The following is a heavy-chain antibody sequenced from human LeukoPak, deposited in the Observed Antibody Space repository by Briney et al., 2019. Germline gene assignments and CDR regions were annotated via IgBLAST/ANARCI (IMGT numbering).Heavy chain of an antibody. D-gene: IGHD5-12*01. V-gene: IGHV4-39*01. Sequence: PSETLSLTCTVSGGSINSNSNYWCWIRQPPGKGPGWIGSISYSGNTYYRSSLKSRVTISVDTSKNQFSLKLTSMTAEDTAVYYCARHSFEVATLTPFDSWGQGTLVTVSS. CDR1: GGSINSNSNY. CDR2: ISYSGNT. J-gene: IGHJ4*02. CDR3: ARHSFEVATLTPFDS.